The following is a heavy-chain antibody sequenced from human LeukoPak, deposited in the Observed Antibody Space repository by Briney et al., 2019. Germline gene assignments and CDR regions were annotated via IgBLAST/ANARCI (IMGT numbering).Heavy chain of an antibody. J-gene: IGHJ4*02. V-gene: IGHV1-2*06. Sequence: GASVNVSCKASGYTFTNYYIHWVRQAPGQGLEWMGRINPNSGDTNYAQEFQGRVTMTRDTSITTAYMGLSGLRSDDTAVYYCAKSQKGYFDYWGQGTLVTVSS. CDR1: GYTFTNYY. CDR3: AKSQKGYFDY. CDR2: INPNSGDT.